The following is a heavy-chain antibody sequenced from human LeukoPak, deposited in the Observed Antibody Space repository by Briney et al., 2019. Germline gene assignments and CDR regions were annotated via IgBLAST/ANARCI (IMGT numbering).Heavy chain of an antibody. J-gene: IGHJ4*02. D-gene: IGHD3-22*01. Sequence: GGSLRLSCAASGFTFSDYYMSWIRQAPGKGLEWVSYISSSGSTIYYADSVKGRFTISRDNAKNSLYLQMNSLRAEDTAVYYCARVPGPPHRTYYYDSSGYYLFDYWGQGTLVTVSS. CDR3: ARVPGPPHRTYYYDSSGYYLFDY. CDR2: ISSSGSTI. V-gene: IGHV3-11*01. CDR1: GFTFSDYY.